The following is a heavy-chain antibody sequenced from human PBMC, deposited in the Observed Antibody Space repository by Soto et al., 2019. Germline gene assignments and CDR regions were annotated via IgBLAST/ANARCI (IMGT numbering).Heavy chain of an antibody. V-gene: IGHV3-21*01. CDR1: GFAFNNYG. J-gene: IGHJ4*02. CDR3: AREDSIIIPAVSDF. Sequence: GGSLRLSCTVSGFAFNNYGINWVRQAPGKGLEWVSSISKSDYTYYSDSVKGRFTISRGNAKNSVSLQMSTLRVEDTAVYYCAREDSIIIPAVSDFWGQGTLVTVSS. CDR2: ISKSDYT. D-gene: IGHD2-2*01.